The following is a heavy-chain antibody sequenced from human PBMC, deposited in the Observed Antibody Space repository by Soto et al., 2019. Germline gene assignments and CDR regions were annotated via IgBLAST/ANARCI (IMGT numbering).Heavy chain of an antibody. D-gene: IGHD2-8*01. CDR2: ISDNSSVI. CDR3: ARDRDAYCSKGICSGPYFDY. V-gene: IGHV3-48*02. J-gene: IGHJ4*02. CDR1: GFTFSTYS. Sequence: EVQLVESGGGLVQPGGSLRLSCAASGFTFSTYSINWVRQAPGKGLEWISYISDNSSVIYYADAVKGRFTISRVNAKNSLYLQMYSLRDEDTAVYYCARDRDAYCSKGICSGPYFDYWGQGTLVTVSS.